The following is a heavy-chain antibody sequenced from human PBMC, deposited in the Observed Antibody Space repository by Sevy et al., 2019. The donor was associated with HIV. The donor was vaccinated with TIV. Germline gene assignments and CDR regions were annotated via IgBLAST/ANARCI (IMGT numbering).Heavy chain of an antibody. Sequence: GGSLRLSCAASGFTFNSYWMSWVRQAPGKGLEWVANIKQDGSEKNYLDSVKGRFTISRDNSQNSLFLQMNTLRAEDTAVYYCAREGSPYDTYYYYYGMDVWGHGTTVTVSS. J-gene: IGHJ6*02. D-gene: IGHD5-12*01. CDR2: IKQDGSEK. V-gene: IGHV3-7*01. CDR1: GFTFNSYW. CDR3: AREGSPYDTYYYYYGMDV.